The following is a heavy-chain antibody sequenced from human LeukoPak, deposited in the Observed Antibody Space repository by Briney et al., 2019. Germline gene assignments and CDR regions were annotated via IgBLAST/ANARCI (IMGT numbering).Heavy chain of an antibody. J-gene: IGHJ4*02. CDR3: ARAAGHYFDY. D-gene: IGHD3-10*01. CDR1: GFNFKSYS. Sequence: PGGSLRLSCAASGFNFKSYSMNWVRQAPGKGLVWVSFISSTSSDLLYADSVKGRFTVSRDNGKNSLYLQMNSLRVEDTAVYYCARAAGHYFDYWGQGGLVTVSS. V-gene: IGHV3-21*06. CDR2: ISSTSSDL.